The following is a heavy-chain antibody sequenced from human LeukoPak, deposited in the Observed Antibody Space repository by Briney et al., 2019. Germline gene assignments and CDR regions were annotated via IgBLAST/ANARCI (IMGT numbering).Heavy chain of an antibody. V-gene: IGHV3-21*01. J-gene: IGHJ5*02. Sequence: PGGSLRLSCAASGFTFSSYSMNWVRQAPGKGLEWVSSISSSSSYIYYADSVKGRFTISRDNAKNSLYLQMNSLRAEDTAVYYCARDITGYSYGYEASNWFDPWGQGTLVTVSS. CDR1: GFTFSSYS. CDR3: ARDITGYSYGYEASNWFDP. CDR2: ISSSSSYI. D-gene: IGHD5-18*01.